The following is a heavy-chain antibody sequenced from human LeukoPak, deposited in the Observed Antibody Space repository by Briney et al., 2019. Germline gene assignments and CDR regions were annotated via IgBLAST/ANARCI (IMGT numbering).Heavy chain of an antibody. D-gene: IGHD1-14*01. V-gene: IGHV3-7*03. CDR2: IKQDGSQE. Sequence: PGGSLRLSCAASRFTLSTYWMSWVRQAPGKGLEWVAHIKQDGSQEYYVDSVKGRFTISRDNSKNTLYLQMNSLRPEDTAVYYCAKLHNLNCDYWGLGTLATVSS. CDR1: RFTLSTYW. J-gene: IGHJ4*02. CDR3: AKLHNLNCDY.